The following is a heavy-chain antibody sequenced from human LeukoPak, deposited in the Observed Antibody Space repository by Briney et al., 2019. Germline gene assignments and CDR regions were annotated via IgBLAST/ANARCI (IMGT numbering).Heavy chain of an antibody. V-gene: IGHV3-74*01. CDR1: GSTFSSYW. CDR3: ARDRGSTFDY. J-gene: IGHJ4*02. CDR2: INSGGSST. Sequence: GGSLRLSCAASGSTFSSYWMHWVRHAPGKGRVWVSSINSGGSSTTYADSVKGRFTISRDNAKNTLYLQMNSLRAEDTAVYYCARDRGSTFDYWGQGTLVTVSS. D-gene: IGHD3-10*01.